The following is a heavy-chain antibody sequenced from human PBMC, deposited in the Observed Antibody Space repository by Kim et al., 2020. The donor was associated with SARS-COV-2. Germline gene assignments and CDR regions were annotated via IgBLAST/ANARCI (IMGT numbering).Heavy chain of an antibody. D-gene: IGHD3-16*01. CDR3: VRDRWGGAFDF. CDR2: INKTSSTI. CDR1: GFTFSAYD. Sequence: GGSLRLSCATSGFTFSAYDMNWVRQAPGKGLEWLSFINKTSSTIYYADSVKGRFTISRDNAKNSLYLQMGSLTDEDTAVYFCVRDRWGGAFDFWGQGTLVTVSS. V-gene: IGHV3-48*02. J-gene: IGHJ3*01.